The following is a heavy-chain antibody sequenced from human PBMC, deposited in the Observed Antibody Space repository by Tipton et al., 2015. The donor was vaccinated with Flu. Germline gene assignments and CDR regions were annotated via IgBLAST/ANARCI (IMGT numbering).Heavy chain of an antibody. J-gene: IGHJ4*02. CDR3: AKVIPELVAGLDS. CDR2: IYNNQYT. Sequence: TLSLTCTVSGGFVSSYYWNWIRQPPGKGLEWIGYIYNNQYTKYNPSLKSRVTVSVDPSMSQFSLRLTSVTAADTAVYSCAKVIPELVAGLDSWGQGTLVTVSS. V-gene: IGHV4-59*02. D-gene: IGHD6-19*01. CDR1: GGFVSSYY.